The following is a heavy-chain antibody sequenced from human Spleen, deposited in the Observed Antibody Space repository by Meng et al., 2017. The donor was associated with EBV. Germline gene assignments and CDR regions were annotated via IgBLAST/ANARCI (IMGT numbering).Heavy chain of an antibody. D-gene: IGHD2-21*01. Sequence: QITLKESGPTLVKPTQTLTLTCTLSGLSVSTSGVGVGWIRQPPGKALEWLALIYWDDEKRYSPSLKSRLTITRDTSKNQVILTMTNMDPVDTATYYCAHRRRGIVVVRPTFDYWGQGTLVTVPS. J-gene: IGHJ4*02. V-gene: IGHV2-5*02. CDR3: AHRRRGIVVVRPTFDY. CDR1: GLSVSTSGVG. CDR2: IYWDDEK.